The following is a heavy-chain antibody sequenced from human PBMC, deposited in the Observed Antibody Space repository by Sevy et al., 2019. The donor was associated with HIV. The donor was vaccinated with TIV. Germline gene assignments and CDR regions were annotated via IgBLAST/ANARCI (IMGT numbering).Heavy chain of an antibody. CDR3: ARVYSGSYYDAFDI. D-gene: IGHD1-26*01. J-gene: IGHJ3*02. CDR2: ISSNGGST. Sequence: GGSLRLSCAASGFTFSSSAMHWVRQAPGKGLEYVSAISSNGGSTYYANSVKGRFTISSDNSKNTLYLQMGSLRAEDMAVYYCARVYSGSYYDAFDIWGQGTMVTVSS. V-gene: IGHV3-64*01. CDR1: GFTFSSSA.